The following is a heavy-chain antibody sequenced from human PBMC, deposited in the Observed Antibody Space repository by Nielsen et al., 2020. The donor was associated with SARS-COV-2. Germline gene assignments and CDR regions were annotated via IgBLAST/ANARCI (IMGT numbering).Heavy chain of an antibody. CDR1: GFIVSSKY. D-gene: IGHD2-21*01. J-gene: IGHJ4*02. CDR2: FYSGGTT. Sequence: GGSLRLSCAASGFIVSSKYMNWVRQAPGKGLEWVSVFYSGGTTLYADSVKGRFIISRDNSRNTLYLQMNSLRVEDTAMYYCAREGDTCGVRNFDYWGQGVMVTVSS. V-gene: IGHV3-53*01. CDR3: AREGDTCGVRNFDY.